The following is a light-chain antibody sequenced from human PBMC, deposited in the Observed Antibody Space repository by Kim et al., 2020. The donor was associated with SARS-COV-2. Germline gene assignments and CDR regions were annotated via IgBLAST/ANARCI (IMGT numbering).Light chain of an antibody. V-gene: IGKV3-20*01. CDR2: GAF. CDR1: QEVESSY. J-gene: IGKJ1*01. CDR3: QQYSSSPWT. Sequence: PPGERATLSCRASQEVESSYLVWYQQKHGQAPRLLIYGAFNRANDIPDRLSGSGSGTDFTLTIRRLEPEDFAVYFCQQYSSSPWTFGQGTKVDIK.